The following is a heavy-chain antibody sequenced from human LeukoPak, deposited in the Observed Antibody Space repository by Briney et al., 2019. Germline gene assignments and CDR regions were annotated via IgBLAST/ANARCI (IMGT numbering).Heavy chain of an antibody. D-gene: IGHD3-10*01. CDR2: ISAYNGNT. CDR3: ALITMVRGVITHDAFDI. Sequence: ASVKVSCKASGYTFTSYGISWVRQAPGQGLEWMGWISAYNGNTNYAQKLQGRVTMTTDTSTSTAYMELRSLRSDDTAVYYCALITMVRGVITHDAFDIWGQGTMVTVSS. J-gene: IGHJ3*02. V-gene: IGHV1-18*01. CDR1: GYTFTSYG.